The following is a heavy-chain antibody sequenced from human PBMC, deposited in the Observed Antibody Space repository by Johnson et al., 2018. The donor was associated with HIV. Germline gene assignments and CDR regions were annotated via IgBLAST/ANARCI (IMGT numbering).Heavy chain of an antibody. CDR2: ISGSGGST. D-gene: IGHD1-26*01. CDR1: GFTFSSYA. Sequence: VQLVESGGGLVQPGGSLRLSCAASGFTFSSYAMSWVRQAPGKGLEWVSAISGSGGSTYYADSVKGRFTISREHSKNTLYLQMNSLRAVDTAVYYCAKSHASFELSGEDVFHIWGQGTMVTVSS. V-gene: IGHV3-23*04. J-gene: IGHJ3*02. CDR3: AKSHASFELSGEDVFHI.